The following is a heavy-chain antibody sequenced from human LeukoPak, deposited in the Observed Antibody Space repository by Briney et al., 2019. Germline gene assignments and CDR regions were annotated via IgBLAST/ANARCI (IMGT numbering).Heavy chain of an antibody. J-gene: IGHJ5*02. CDR2: IYTSGST. CDR3: ARDRIGYCTNGVCYTSSSSSWYWFDP. D-gene: IGHD2-8*01. V-gene: IGHV4-4*07. Sequence: SETLSLTCTVSGGSISSYYWSWIRKPAGKGLEWIGRIYTSGSTNYNPSLKSRVTMSVDTSKNQFSLKLSSVTAADTAVYYCARDRIGYCTNGVCYTSSSSSWYWFDPWGQGTLVTVSS. CDR1: GGSISSYY.